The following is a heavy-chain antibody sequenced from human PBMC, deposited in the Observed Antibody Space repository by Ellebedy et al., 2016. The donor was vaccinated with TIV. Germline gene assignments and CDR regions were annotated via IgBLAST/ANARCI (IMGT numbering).Heavy chain of an antibody. CDR2: INAGNGNT. Sequence: ASVKVSXKASRGTFSSYAISWVRQAPGQRLEWMGWINAGNGNTKYSQKFQGRVTITRDTSASTAYMELSSLRSEDTAVYYCAREGEGLAGPYYYDSSGYYHWGQGTLVTVSS. V-gene: IGHV1-3*01. CDR3: AREGEGLAGPYYYDSSGYYH. J-gene: IGHJ5*02. CDR1: RGTFSSYA. D-gene: IGHD3-22*01.